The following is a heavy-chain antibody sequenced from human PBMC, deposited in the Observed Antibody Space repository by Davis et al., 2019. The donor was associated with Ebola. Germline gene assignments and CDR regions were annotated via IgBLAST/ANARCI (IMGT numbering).Heavy chain of an antibody. V-gene: IGHV3-9*01. CDR2: INWRGGAL. CDR1: GFSFNEYA. J-gene: IGHJ4*02. D-gene: IGHD4-17*01. Sequence: SLKISCAASGFSFNEYAMHWVRQAPGKGLEWVSVINWRGGALAYADSVKGRFTISRDNVKNSLYLQMNSLRAEDTAIYYCARDPTLTSGDHPDYWGQGTLVTVSS. CDR3: ARDPTLTSGDHPDY.